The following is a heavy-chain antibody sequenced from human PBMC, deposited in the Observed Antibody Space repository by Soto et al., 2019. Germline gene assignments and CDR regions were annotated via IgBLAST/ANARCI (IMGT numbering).Heavy chain of an antibody. CDR2: ISWNSGSI. Sequence: EVQLVESGGGLVQPGRSLRLSCAASGFTFDDYAMHWVRQAPGKGLEWVSGISWNSGSIGYADSVKGRFTISRDNAKNSLYLQMNSLRAEDTALYYCAKDINLLRFLEWSTNFDYWGQGTLVTVSS. V-gene: IGHV3-9*01. J-gene: IGHJ4*02. CDR3: AKDINLLRFLEWSTNFDY. CDR1: GFTFDDYA. D-gene: IGHD3-3*01.